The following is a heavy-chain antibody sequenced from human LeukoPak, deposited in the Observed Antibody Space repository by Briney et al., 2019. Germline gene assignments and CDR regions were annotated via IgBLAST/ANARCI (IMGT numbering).Heavy chain of an antibody. CDR3: ARLISTSSSRFSDY. CDR1: GFTFSSYA. Sequence: GGSLRLSCAASGFTFSSYAMSWVRQAPGKGLEWVSAISGSGGSTYYADSVKGRFTISRDTSRNTLYLQMHSLRAEDTAVYYCARLISTSSSRFSDYWGQGTLVTVSS. CDR2: ISGSGGST. V-gene: IGHV3-23*01. J-gene: IGHJ4*02. D-gene: IGHD6-6*01.